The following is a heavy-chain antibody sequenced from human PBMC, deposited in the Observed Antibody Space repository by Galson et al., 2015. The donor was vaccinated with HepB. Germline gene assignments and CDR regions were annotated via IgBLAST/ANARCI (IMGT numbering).Heavy chain of an antibody. CDR1: GGTFSSYA. J-gene: IGHJ4*02. CDR3: ARGTVRWLQLDRRPHFDY. CDR2: IIPIFGTA. Sequence: SVKVSCKASGGTFSSYAISWMRQAPGQGLEWMGGIIPIFGTANYAQKFQGRVTITADKSTSTAYMELSSLRSEDTAVYYCARGTVRWLQLDRRPHFDYWGQGTLVTVSS. V-gene: IGHV1-69*06. D-gene: IGHD5-24*01.